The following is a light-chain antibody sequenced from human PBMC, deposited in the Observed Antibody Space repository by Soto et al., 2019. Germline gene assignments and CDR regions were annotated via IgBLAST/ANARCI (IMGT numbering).Light chain of an antibody. CDR1: SSNIGNNL. Sequence: CVLKRPPSVSAAPGQKVTISCSGSSSNIGNNLVCWYQQLPGTAPKLLIYENNKRPSGIPDRFSGSKSGTSATLGITGLQTGDEADYYCGTWDSSLSEDVFGTGTKVT. J-gene: IGLJ1*01. CDR3: GTWDSSLSEDV. CDR2: ENN. V-gene: IGLV1-51*02.